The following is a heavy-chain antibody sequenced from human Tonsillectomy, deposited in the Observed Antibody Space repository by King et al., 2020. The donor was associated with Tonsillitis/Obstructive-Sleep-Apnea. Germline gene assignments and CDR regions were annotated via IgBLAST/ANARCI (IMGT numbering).Heavy chain of an antibody. J-gene: IGHJ2*01. CDR1: GVSISSGGYY. V-gene: IGHV4-31*03. CDR2: ISYSGST. D-gene: IGHD1-1*01. CDR3: ARDFNSAGKGAYFDL. Sequence: PLQESGPGLVKPSQTLSLTCTVSGVSISSGGYYWSWIRQHPGTGLEWIGYISYSGSTYYNPSLKSRVNISVDTSKNEFSLKLSSVTAADTAVYYCARDFNSAGKGAYFDLWGRGTLVTVSS.